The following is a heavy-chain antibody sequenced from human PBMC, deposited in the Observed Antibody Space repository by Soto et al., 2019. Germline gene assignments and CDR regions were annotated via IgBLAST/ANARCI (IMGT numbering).Heavy chain of an antibody. V-gene: IGHV4-30-4*01. CDR3: ARAPSPDYYYGMDV. J-gene: IGHJ6*02. Sequence: PSETLSLTCTVSGGSISSGDYYWSWIRQPPGKGLEWIGYIYYSGSTYYNPSLKSRVTISVDTSKNQFSLKLSSVTAADTAVYYCARAPSPDYYYGMDVWGQGTTVTV. CDR2: IYYSGST. CDR1: GGSISSGDYY.